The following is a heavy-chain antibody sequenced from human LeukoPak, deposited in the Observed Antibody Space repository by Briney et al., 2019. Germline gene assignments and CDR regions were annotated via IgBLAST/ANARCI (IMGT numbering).Heavy chain of an antibody. CDR2: ISPTGGTT. V-gene: IGHV3-74*01. D-gene: IGHD6-6*01. J-gene: IGHJ4*02. Sequence: GGSLRLSCTASGFSFSGHWMHWARQLPGKGLVWVSRISPTGGTTSYADSVKGRFTVSRDNANNTLYLQVNNLRAEDTAVYYGARGPNSNWSGLVLWGQGSLLTVSS. CDR1: GFSFSGHW. CDR3: ARGPNSNWSGLVL.